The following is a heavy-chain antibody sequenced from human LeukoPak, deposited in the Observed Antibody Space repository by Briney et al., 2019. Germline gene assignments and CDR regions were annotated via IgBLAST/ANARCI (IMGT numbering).Heavy chain of an antibody. J-gene: IGHJ4*02. V-gene: IGHV1-18*01. Sequence: ASVKVSCKASGYTFTSYGISWVRQAPGQGLEWMGWISAYNGNTNYAQKLQGRVTMTTDTSTSTAYMELRSLRSDDTAVYYCARDSCRGGDCYSRSDYWGQGTLVTVSS. CDR2: ISAYNGNT. CDR3: ARDSCRGGDCYSRSDY. CDR1: GYTFTSYG. D-gene: IGHD2-21*02.